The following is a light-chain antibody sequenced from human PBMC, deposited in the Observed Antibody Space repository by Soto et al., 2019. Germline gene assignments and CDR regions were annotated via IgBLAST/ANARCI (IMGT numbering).Light chain of an antibody. V-gene: IGLV2-14*03. CDR3: SSYTSSTIL. Sequence: QSALTQPASVSGSPGQSIIISCTGTSSDADAYNYVSWYQHHPGKAPKLLIYDVSNRPSGISNRFSGSKSGNTASLTISGLQPEDEADYFCSSYTSSTILLGGGTKLPS. CDR1: SSDADAYNY. J-gene: IGLJ2*01. CDR2: DVS.